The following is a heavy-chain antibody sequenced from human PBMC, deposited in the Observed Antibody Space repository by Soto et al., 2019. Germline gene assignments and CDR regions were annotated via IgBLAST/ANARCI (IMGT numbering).Heavy chain of an antibody. CDR1: GYTFTSYG. CDR3: ARDRAPGGRDPIAAAGIDY. Sequence: ASVKVSCKASGYTFTSYGISWVRQAPGQGLEWMGWISAYNGNTNYAQKLQGRVTMTTDTSTSTAYMELRSLRSDDTAVYYCARDRAPGGRDPIAAAGIDYWGQGTLVTVSS. V-gene: IGHV1-18*04. J-gene: IGHJ4*02. CDR2: ISAYNGNT. D-gene: IGHD6-13*01.